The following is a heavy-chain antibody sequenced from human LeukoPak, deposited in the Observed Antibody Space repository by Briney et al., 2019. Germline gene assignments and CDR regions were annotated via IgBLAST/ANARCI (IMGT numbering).Heavy chain of an antibody. V-gene: IGHV1-46*01. Sequence: ASVKVSCKASGYTFTSYYMHWVRQAPGQGLEWMGIINPSGGTTTYAQKFQGRVTMTRDMSTSTVYMELSSLRSDDTAVYYCARGFPGILTDYWGQGTLVTVSS. CDR2: INPSGGTT. J-gene: IGHJ4*02. D-gene: IGHD3-9*01. CDR3: ARGFPGILTDY. CDR1: GYTFTSYY.